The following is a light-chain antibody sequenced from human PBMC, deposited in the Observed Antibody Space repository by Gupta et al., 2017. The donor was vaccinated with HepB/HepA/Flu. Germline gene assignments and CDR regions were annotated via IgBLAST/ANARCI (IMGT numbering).Light chain of an antibody. CDR3: MHRKHCHFN. Sequence: VVVTQSPLSLPVTLGQPASISFQSTQSLGYSDGRTYLDWFQQRPGQSPRRLIYMGSSRDSGVPDRFSGSGSDTDFTLKISSGEAEDVGIYYCMHRKHCHFNFGHGTTVEIK. V-gene: IGKV2-30*01. J-gene: IGKJ3*01. CDR1: QSLGYSDGRTY. CDR2: MGS.